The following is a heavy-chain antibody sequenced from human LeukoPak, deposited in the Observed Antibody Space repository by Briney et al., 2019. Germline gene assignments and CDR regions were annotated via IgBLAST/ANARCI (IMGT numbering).Heavy chain of an antibody. CDR2: ITGDCKYI. J-gene: IGHJ4*02. CDR1: GFTFNSYE. CDR3: AREGNDYYYDQ. D-gene: IGHD3-16*01. V-gene: IGHV3-21*01. Sequence: PGGSLRLSCAASGFTFNSYEMNWVRQAPGKGLEWVSSITGDCKYITYADSVKGRFTISRDNAKNSLYLQVASLRGDDTATYYCAREGNDYYYDQWGQGTLVTVSP.